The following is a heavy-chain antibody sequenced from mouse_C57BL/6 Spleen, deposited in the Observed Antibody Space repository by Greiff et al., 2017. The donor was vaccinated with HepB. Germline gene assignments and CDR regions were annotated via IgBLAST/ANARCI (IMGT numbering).Heavy chain of an antibody. CDR3: ARDLTAFY. CDR2: INPNNGGT. D-gene: IGHD4-1*01. J-gene: IGHJ4*01. CDR1: GYTFTDYY. V-gene: IGHV1-26*01. Sequence: VQLQQSGPELVKPGASVKISCKASGYTFTDYYMNWVKQSHGKSLEWIGDINPNNGGTSYNQKFKGKATLTVDKSSSTAYMELRSLTSEDSAVYYCARDLTAFYWGQGTSVTVSS.